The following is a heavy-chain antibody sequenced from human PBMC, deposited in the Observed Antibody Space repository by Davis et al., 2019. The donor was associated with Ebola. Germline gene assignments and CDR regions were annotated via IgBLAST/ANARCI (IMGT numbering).Heavy chain of an antibody. D-gene: IGHD1-7*01. J-gene: IGHJ6*03. CDR1: GFSFSSYA. CDR2: ISYDGSNK. Sequence: PGGFLRLSCAASGFSFSSYAMHWVRQAPGKGLEWVAVISYDGSNKYYADSVKGRFTISRDNSKNTLYLQMNSLRAEDTAVYYCARGNYNWNYIRYYYYYYMDVWGKGTTVTVSS. V-gene: IGHV3-30-3*01. CDR3: ARGNYNWNYIRYYYYYYMDV.